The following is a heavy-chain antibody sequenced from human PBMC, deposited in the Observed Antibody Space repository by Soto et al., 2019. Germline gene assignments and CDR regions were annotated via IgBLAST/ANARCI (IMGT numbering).Heavy chain of an antibody. CDR3: ARAYYYKSSGYLLDY. Sequence: ASEQVPRKASGYTVTRYFMLGVRQAAGQGLEWIGWINPNSGGTNYAQKFHGWLTMTTVTSISTAYMVQSRLGSDDTTVYYCARAYYYKSSGYLLDYWGQGTLVTVSS. V-gene: IGHV1-2*04. D-gene: IGHD3-22*01. J-gene: IGHJ4*02. CDR2: INPNSGGT. CDR1: GYTVTRYF.